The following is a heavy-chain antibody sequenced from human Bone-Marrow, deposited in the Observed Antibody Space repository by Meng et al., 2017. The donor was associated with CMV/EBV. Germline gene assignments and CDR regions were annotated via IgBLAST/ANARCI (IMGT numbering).Heavy chain of an antibody. CDR3: ARGGRYYDFWSGYYKNNWFDP. Sequence: GSYYWSWIRRPPGKGLEWIGYIYYSGSSNYNPSLKSRVTISVDTAKNQFSLKLSSVTAADTAVYYCARGGRYYDFWSGYYKNNWFDPWGQGTLVTVSS. CDR1: GSYY. CDR2: IYYSGSS. V-gene: IGHV4-61*01. D-gene: IGHD3-3*01. J-gene: IGHJ5*02.